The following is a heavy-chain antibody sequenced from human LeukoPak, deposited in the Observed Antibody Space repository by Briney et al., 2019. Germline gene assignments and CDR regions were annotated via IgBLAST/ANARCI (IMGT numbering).Heavy chain of an antibody. V-gene: IGHV3-33*06. D-gene: IGHD6-19*01. CDR2: VWYDGSNK. CDR3: VKDPGRDSSGWYAF. J-gene: IGHJ5*01. Sequence: PGGSLRLSCAASGFIFSSYGMHWVRQAPGKGLEWVAVVWYDGSNKYYADSVEGRFTISRDNSKNTLYLQMNSLRAEDTAVYYCVKDPGRDSSGWYAFWGQGTLVTVSS. CDR1: GFIFSSYG.